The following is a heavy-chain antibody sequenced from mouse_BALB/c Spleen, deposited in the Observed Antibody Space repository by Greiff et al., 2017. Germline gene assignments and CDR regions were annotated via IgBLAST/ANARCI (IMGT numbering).Heavy chain of an antibody. CDR2: ISSGSSTI. J-gene: IGHJ4*01. CDR3: ARSEITTVVAPYYYAMDY. CDR1: GFTFSSFG. V-gene: IGHV5-17*02. D-gene: IGHD1-1*01. Sequence: EVKLVESGGGLVQPGGSRKLSCAASGFTFSSFGMPWVRQAPEKGLEWVAYISSGSSTIYYADTVKGRFTISRDNPKNTLFLQMTSLRSEDTAMYYCARSEITTVVAPYYYAMDYWGQGTSVTVSS.